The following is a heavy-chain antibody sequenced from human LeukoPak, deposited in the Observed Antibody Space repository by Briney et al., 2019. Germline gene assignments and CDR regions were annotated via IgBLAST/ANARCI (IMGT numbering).Heavy chain of an antibody. Sequence: PSETLSLTCTVSGGSISSYYWSWIRQPPGKGLEWIGYIYYSGSTNYNPSLKSRVTISVDTSKNQFSLKLSSVTAADTAVYYCARRAGGSGSYRGYYNWFDPWGQGTLVTVSS. V-gene: IGHV4-59*01. D-gene: IGHD1-26*01. CDR2: IYYSGST. CDR3: ARRAGGSGSYRGYYNWFDP. CDR1: GGSISSYY. J-gene: IGHJ5*02.